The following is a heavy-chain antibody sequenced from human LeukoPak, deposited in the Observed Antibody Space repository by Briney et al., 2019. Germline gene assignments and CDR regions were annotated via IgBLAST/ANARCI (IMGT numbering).Heavy chain of an antibody. Sequence: GGSLRLSCAASGFTFNIFSMNWVRQAPGKGLEWASSISSSSGYIYYADSVKGRFTISRDNAKNSLYLQMNSLRAEDTAMYYCARDSGYDWGLLDYWGQGTLVTVSS. D-gene: IGHD5-12*01. CDR3: ARDSGYDWGLLDY. CDR2: ISSSSGYI. CDR1: GFTFNIFS. J-gene: IGHJ4*02. V-gene: IGHV3-21*01.